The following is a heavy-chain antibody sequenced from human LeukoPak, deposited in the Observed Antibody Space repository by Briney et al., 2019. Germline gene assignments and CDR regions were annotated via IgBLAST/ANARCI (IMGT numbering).Heavy chain of an antibody. CDR1: GGSFSGYY. V-gene: IGHV4-34*01. CDR2: INHSGST. Sequence: SETLSLTCAVYGGSFSGYYWSWIRQPPGKGLEWIGEINHSGSTNYNPSLKSRVTISVDTSKNQFSLKLSSVTAADTAVYYCARNFPRVDPNDAFDIWGQGTMVTVSS. J-gene: IGHJ3*02. D-gene: IGHD3-3*01. CDR3: ARNFPRVDPNDAFDI.